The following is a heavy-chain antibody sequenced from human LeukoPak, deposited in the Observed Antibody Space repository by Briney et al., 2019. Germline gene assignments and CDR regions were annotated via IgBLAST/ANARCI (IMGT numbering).Heavy chain of an antibody. CDR3: ARHASTHYFDS. V-gene: IGHV3-33*01. Sequence: GGSLRLSCVASGFTFSNYGMHWVRQTPGKGLEWVAIIWFDGSGTYYADSVKGRVTFSRDNSKNTLYLQMNSLRAEDTAMYYCARHASTHYFDSWGQGTLVTVSS. CDR2: IWFDGSGT. D-gene: IGHD2/OR15-2a*01. CDR1: GFTFSNYG. J-gene: IGHJ4*02.